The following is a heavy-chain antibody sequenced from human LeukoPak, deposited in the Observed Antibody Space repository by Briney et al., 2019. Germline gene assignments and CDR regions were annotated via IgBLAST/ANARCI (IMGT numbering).Heavy chain of an antibody. CDR3: ARGAGYCSGGSCHKGVDV. Sequence: PGGSLRLSCAASGFTFSSYAMHWVRQAPGKGLEYVSAISSNGGSTYYADSVKGRFTISRDNSKNTLYRQMGSLRAEDMAVYYCARGAGYCSGGSCHKGVDVWGQGTTVTVSS. D-gene: IGHD2-15*01. V-gene: IGHV3-64*02. J-gene: IGHJ6*02. CDR2: ISSNGGST. CDR1: GFTFSSYA.